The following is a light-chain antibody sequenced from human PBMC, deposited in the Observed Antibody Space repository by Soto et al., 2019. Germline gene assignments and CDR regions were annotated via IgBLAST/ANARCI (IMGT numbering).Light chain of an antibody. CDR1: QSVRNNY. Sequence: EIVLTQSPGTLSLSPGERATLSCRASQSVRNNYLVWYQQRPGQPPRFLMYDVSTRAAGIPDRFSGSGSGTDFPLTISRLEPEDFAVYYCQQYGSTPLCFGAGTKVEIE. CDR3: QQYGSTPLC. V-gene: IGKV3-20*01. CDR2: DVS. J-gene: IGKJ4*01.